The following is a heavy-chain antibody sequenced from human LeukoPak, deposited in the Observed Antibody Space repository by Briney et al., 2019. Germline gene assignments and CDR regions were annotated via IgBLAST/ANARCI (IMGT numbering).Heavy chain of an antibody. V-gene: IGHV3-48*01. Sequence: GGSLRLSCAASGFTFSSYSMNWVRQAPGKGLEWVSYISSSSTTIYYADSVKGRFTISRDNAKNSLYLQMNSLRAEDTAVYYCVREIASAKWGQGTLVTVSS. CDR3: VREIASAK. CDR2: ISSSSTTI. D-gene: IGHD6-13*01. CDR1: GFTFSSYS. J-gene: IGHJ4*02.